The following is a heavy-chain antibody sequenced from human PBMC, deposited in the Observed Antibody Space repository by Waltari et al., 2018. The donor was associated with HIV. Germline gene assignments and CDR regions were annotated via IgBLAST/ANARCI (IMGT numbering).Heavy chain of an antibody. V-gene: IGHV1-8*01. CDR1: GYTFSSDD. CDR2: VNPNSGNT. Sequence: QVQLVQSGAEVKKPGASVKVSCKASGYTFSSDDMHWVGQATGQGLEWMGWVNPNSGNTDYAQKFQGRVIMTRDTSTNTAYMELSGLRSEDTAVYYCARAAYVAGWYYLDYWGQGTLVTVSS. J-gene: IGHJ4*02. CDR3: ARAAYVAGWYYLDY. D-gene: IGHD6-19*01.